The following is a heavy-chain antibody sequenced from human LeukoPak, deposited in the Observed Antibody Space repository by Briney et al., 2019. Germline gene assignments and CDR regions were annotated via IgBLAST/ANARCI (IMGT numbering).Heavy chain of an antibody. CDR1: GFTFSNAW. CDR3: ATAVFRYTLTWGGFDI. Sequence: GGSLRLSCAASGFTFSNAWMNWVRQAPRKGLEWVGRIRRITDGGTTDYAAPVKGRFTISRDDSKNTLYLQMNSLKTEDAGVYYCATAVFRYTLTWGGFDIWGQGTRVTVSS. J-gene: IGHJ3*02. V-gene: IGHV3-15*01. CDR2: IRRITDGGTT. D-gene: IGHD1-14*01.